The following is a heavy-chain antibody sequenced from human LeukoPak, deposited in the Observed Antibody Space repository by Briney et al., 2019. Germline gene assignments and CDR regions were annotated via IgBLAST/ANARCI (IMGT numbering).Heavy chain of an antibody. J-gene: IGHJ4*02. V-gene: IGHV4-4*02. CDR3: ARATQKGGSWASDY. Sequence: PSETLSLTCAVSGGSISSNNWWSWVRQPPGKGLEWIGEINHSGSTNYNPSLKSRVTISVDTSKNQFSLKLSSVTAADTAVYYCARATQKGGSWASDYWGQGTLVTVSS. D-gene: IGHD6-13*01. CDR1: GGSISSNNW. CDR2: INHSGST.